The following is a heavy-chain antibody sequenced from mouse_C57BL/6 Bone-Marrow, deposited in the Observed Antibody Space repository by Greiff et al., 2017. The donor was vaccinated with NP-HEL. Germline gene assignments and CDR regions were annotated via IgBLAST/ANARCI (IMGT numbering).Heavy chain of an antibody. CDR3: ARLLLWYFDV. Sequence: VQLQQPGAELVMPGASVKLSCKASGYTFTSYWMHWVKQRPGQGLEWIGEIDPSDSYTNYNQKFKGKSTLTVDKSSSTAYMQLSSLTSEDSAVYYCARLLLWYFDVWGTGTTVTVSS. CDR1: GYTFTSYW. J-gene: IGHJ1*03. D-gene: IGHD1-1*01. CDR2: IDPSDSYT. V-gene: IGHV1-69*01.